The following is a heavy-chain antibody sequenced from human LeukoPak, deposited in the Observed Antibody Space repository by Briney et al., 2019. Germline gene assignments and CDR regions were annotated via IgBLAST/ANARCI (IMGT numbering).Heavy chain of an antibody. D-gene: IGHD1-1*01. CDR1: GGSISSNNW. CDR3: ARVNINNWHSCDY. Sequence: SGTLSLTCAVSGGSISSNNWWGWIRQPPGKGLEWIGEIYHSGSPNYNPSLKSRVTISVDKSRNHFSLNLSSVTAADTAVYYCARVNINNWHSCDYWGQGTLVTVSS. CDR2: IYHSGSP. J-gene: IGHJ4*02. V-gene: IGHV4-4*02.